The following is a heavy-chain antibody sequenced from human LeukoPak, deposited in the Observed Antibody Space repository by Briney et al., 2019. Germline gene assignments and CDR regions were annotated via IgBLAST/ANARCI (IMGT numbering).Heavy chain of an antibody. D-gene: IGHD3-10*02. J-gene: IGHJ6*03. CDR3: ARRMGRMFGERYYYYHYMDV. CDR1: GGSISSSNW. CDR2: INHSGSI. V-gene: IGHV4-4*02. Sequence: PSGTLSLTCAVSGGSISSSNWWSWVRQPPGKGLEWIGEINHSGSINYNSSLKSRVTISVDTSKNQFSLKLSSVTAADTAVYYCARRMGRMFGERYYYYHYMDVWGKGTTVTISS.